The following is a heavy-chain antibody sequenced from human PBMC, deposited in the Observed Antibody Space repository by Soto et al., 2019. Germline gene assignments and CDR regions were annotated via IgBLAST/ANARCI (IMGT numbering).Heavy chain of an antibody. J-gene: IGHJ3*02. CDR2: ISPYNGRT. V-gene: IGHV1-18*01. D-gene: IGHD2-15*01. Sequence: QAQLVQSGPEVKKPGASVSISCKASGYKFTSYGFIWVRQAPGHGLERVGWISPYNGRTEYAQKFRRRVTLTRDTSTSTAYMDLSSMRSDDTAVYYCAIDRYGGNCCDAFDIWGQGTMVTVSS. CDR3: AIDRYGGNCCDAFDI. CDR1: GYKFTSYG.